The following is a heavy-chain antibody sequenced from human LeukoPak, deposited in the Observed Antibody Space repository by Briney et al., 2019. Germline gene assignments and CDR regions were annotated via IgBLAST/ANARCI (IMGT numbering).Heavy chain of an antibody. V-gene: IGHV3-21*04. Sequence: GGSLRLSCAASGFTFSSYSMKWVRQAPGKGLEWVSSISSGSSYIYYADSVKGRFTVSRDNAKNSLYLQMSSLRAEDTAVYYCAREYNYYDSSGWDAFEIWGQGTMVTVSS. D-gene: IGHD3-22*01. CDR2: ISSGSSYI. CDR1: GFTFSSYS. J-gene: IGHJ3*02. CDR3: AREYNYYDSSGWDAFEI.